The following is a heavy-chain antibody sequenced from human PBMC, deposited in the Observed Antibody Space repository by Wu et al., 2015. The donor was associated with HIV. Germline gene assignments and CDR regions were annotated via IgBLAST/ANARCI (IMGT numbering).Heavy chain of an antibody. CDR1: GYAFTSYY. V-gene: IGHV1-2*02. J-gene: IGHJ5*02. CDR2: INPNSGGT. D-gene: IGHD3-22*01. Sequence: QVQLVQSGAEVKKPGASVNISCEASGYAFTSYYIHWVRQAPGQGLEWMGWINPNSGGTNYAQKFQGRVTMTRDTSISTAYMELSRLRSDDTAVYYCARDRGSYYYDSSGYENWFDPWGQGT. CDR3: ARDRGSYYYDSSGYENWFDP.